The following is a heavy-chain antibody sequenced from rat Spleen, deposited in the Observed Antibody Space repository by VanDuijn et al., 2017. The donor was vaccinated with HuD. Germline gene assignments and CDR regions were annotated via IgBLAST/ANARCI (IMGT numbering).Heavy chain of an antibody. J-gene: IGHJ2*01. CDR2: IWGGGST. CDR1: GFSLTSYG. Sequence: QVQMKETGPGLVQTTQTLSVTCTVSGFSLTSYGVHWVRQAPGKGLEWMGIIWGGGSTNYNSALKSRLSISRDTSKSQVFLTMNRLQTDATAVYYGALGTVPYWGQGVMVTVSS. D-gene: IGHD1-5*01. V-gene: IGHV2-77*01. CDR3: ALGTVPY.